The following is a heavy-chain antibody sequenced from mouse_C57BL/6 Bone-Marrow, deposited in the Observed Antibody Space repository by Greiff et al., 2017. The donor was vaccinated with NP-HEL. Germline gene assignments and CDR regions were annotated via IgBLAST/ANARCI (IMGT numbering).Heavy chain of an antibody. CDR3: ARSRITTVVAPYFYY. Sequence: QVQLQQSGAELVRPGTSVKVSCKASGYAFTNYLIEWVKQRPGQGLEWIGVINPGSGGTNYNEKFKGKATLTADKSSSTAYMQLSSLTSEDSAVYFCARSRITTVVAPYFYYWGQGTTLTVSS. J-gene: IGHJ2*01. D-gene: IGHD1-1*01. CDR2: INPGSGGT. V-gene: IGHV1-54*01. CDR1: GYAFTNYL.